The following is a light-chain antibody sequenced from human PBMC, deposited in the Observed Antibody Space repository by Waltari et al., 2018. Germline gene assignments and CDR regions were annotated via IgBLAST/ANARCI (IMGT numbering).Light chain of an antibody. V-gene: IGKV1-33*01. CDR1: QDIKQS. CDR2: DAS. J-gene: IGKJ4*01. CDR3: QQYHSVPLT. Sequence: DIHMTQSPSSLSAPVGDRVTITCQASQDIKQSLNWFHQKPGKAPEVLIFDASNSQTGAPSRFSGSGSGTDFTFTINSLQPEDMGTYYCQQYHSVPLTFGGGTKVEIK.